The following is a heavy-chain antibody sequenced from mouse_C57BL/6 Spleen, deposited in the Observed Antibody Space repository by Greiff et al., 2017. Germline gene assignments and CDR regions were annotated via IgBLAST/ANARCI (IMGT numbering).Heavy chain of an antibody. CDR2: INPGSGGT. D-gene: IGHD2-3*01. CDR1: GYAFTNYL. J-gene: IGHJ3*01. V-gene: IGHV1-54*01. Sequence: VQLQESGAELVRPGTSVKVSCKASGYAFTNYLIEWVKQRPGQGLEWIGVINPGSGGTNYNEKFKGKATLTADKSSSTAYMQLSSLTSEDSAVYFCARFEGYYPYWGQGTLVTVSA. CDR3: ARFEGYYPY.